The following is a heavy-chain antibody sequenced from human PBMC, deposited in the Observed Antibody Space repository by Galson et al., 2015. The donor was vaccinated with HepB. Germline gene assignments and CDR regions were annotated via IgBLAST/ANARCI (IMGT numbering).Heavy chain of an antibody. J-gene: IGHJ4*02. Sequence: SLRLSCAASGFSFSSYSMNWVRQAPGKGLEWVSYISSSGSTIHYTDSVKGRFTISRDSAKNSLYLQMNSLRDEDTAVYYCARDRRWTVGYFDYWGQGTLVTVSS. V-gene: IGHV3-48*02. CDR1: GFSFSSYS. CDR2: ISSSGSTI. D-gene: IGHD4-23*01. CDR3: ARDRRWTVGYFDY.